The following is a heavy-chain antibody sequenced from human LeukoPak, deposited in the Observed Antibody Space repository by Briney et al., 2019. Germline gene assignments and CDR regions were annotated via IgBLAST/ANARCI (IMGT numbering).Heavy chain of an antibody. CDR1: GYIFTDYY. J-gene: IGHJ4*02. V-gene: IGHV1-69*05. D-gene: IGHD3-3*01. CDR3: ARESGPYDSGDY. Sequence: SVKVSCKASGYIFTDYYMHWVRQAPGQELEWMGRIIPIFGTANYAQKFQGRVTITTDESTSTAYMELSSLRSEDTAVYYCARESGPYDSGDYWGQGTLVTVSS. CDR2: IIPIFGTA.